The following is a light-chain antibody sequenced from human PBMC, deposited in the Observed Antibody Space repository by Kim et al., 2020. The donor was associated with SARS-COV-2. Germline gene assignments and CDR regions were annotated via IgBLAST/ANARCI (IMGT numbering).Light chain of an antibody. J-gene: IGLJ2*01. CDR3: QVWDSSSDHVV. V-gene: IGLV3-21*04. Sequence: PGRPARICLGDLNIGTKRVHCHQRQPGLSPVLVIYYDGARPSGITARFSASNAGDTATLTIDTVEAGDEADYYCQVWDSSSDHVVFGGGTQLTVL. CDR2: YDG. CDR1: NIGTKR.